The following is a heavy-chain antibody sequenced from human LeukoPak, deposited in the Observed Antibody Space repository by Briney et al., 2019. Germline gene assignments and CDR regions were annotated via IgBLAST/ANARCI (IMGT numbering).Heavy chain of an antibody. D-gene: IGHD6-19*01. CDR3: AREIAVAGSAFGI. Sequence: SETLSLTCTVSGASITSGDWYWSWIRQSPGKGLEWIGYIHFSGATFYNPSLNSRITISSDTSKSQFSLKLSSVTAADTAVYYCAREIAVAGSAFGIWGQGTMVTVSS. CDR1: GASITSGDWY. J-gene: IGHJ3*02. V-gene: IGHV4-30-4*08. CDR2: IHFSGAT.